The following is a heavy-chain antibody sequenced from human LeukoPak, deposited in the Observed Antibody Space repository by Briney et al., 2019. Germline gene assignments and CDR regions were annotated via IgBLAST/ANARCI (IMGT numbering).Heavy chain of an antibody. D-gene: IGHD3-16*02. V-gene: IGHV4-34*01. J-gene: IGHJ3*02. CDR1: GGSFSGYY. CDR2: INHSGST. CDR3: ASVGRVSFPRYRDAFDI. Sequence: SETLSLTCAVYGGSFSGYYWSWIRQPPGKGREWVGEINHSGSTKYNTSLKRRVTISVDTSKNQFSLKLSSVTAADTAVYYCASVGRVSFPRYRDAFDIWGQGTMVTVSS.